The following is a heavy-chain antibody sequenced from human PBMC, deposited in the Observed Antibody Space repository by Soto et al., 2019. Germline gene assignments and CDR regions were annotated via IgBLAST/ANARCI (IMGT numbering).Heavy chain of an antibody. CDR2: IWYDGSDK. CDR3: ARAAPGKRYYYCGMDV. Sequence: PGGSLRLSCAASGFTFSSYGMHWFRQAPGKGLEWVAVIWYDGSDKYYADSVKGRFTISRDNSKNTLYLQMNSLRAEDTAVYYCARAAPGKRYYYCGMDVWGQGTTVTVSS. J-gene: IGHJ6*02. CDR1: GFTFSSYG. D-gene: IGHD6-25*01. V-gene: IGHV3-33*01.